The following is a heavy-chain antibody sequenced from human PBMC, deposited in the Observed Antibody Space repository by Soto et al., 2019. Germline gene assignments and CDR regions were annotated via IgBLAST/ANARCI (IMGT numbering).Heavy chain of an antibody. CDR3: ARGITGTVTYYYGLDV. CDR1: GGTFSSYA. V-gene: IGHV1-69*12. Sequence: QVQLVQSGAEVKKPGSSMKVSCKASGGTFSSYAISWVRQAPGQGLEWMGGIIPIFGTADYAQKFHGRVTITAXXXTXXAYMELSRLRCDDTAVYYCARGITGTVTYYYGLDVWGQGTTVTVSS. CDR2: IIPIFGTA. J-gene: IGHJ6*02. D-gene: IGHD1-20*01.